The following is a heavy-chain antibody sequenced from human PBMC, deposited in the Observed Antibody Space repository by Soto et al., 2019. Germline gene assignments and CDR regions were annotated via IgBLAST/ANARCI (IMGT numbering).Heavy chain of an antibody. CDR2: IIPIFGTA. Sequence: SVKVSCKASGGTFSSYAISWVRQAPGQGLEWMGGIIPIFGTANYAQKFQGRVTITADESTSTAYMELSSLRSEDTAVYYCARAPPYYDILTGFPHAFDIWGQGTMVTVSS. D-gene: IGHD3-9*01. J-gene: IGHJ3*02. CDR1: GGTFSSYA. V-gene: IGHV1-69*13. CDR3: ARAPPYYDILTGFPHAFDI.